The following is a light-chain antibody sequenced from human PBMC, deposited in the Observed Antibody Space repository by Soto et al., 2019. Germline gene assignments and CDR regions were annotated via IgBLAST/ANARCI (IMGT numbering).Light chain of an antibody. J-gene: IGLJ1*01. CDR3: GSWDSSLSAYV. Sequence: QSVMTQPPSVSAAPGQKVTISCSGSSSNIGGNSVSWYQRLPGTAPKLLIYDDDKRPSGIPDRFSGSKSGTSATLGITGFQTGDEADYYCGSWDSSLSAYVFATGTKLTVL. CDR2: DDD. V-gene: IGLV1-51*01. CDR1: SSNIGGNS.